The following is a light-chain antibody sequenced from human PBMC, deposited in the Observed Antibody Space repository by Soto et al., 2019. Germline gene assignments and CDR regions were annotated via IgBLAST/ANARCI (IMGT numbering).Light chain of an antibody. CDR1: RNDVGAYNY. Sequence: QSALTQPASVYGSPGQSITTSCTGSRNDVGAYNYVSWYQQHPGKAPKTMIYDVSNRPSGVSNRFSGSKSGNTASLTISGLQAEDEADYYCSSYTRSSTVVFGGGTKLTVL. J-gene: IGLJ3*02. V-gene: IGLV2-14*03. CDR3: SSYTRSSTVV. CDR2: DVS.